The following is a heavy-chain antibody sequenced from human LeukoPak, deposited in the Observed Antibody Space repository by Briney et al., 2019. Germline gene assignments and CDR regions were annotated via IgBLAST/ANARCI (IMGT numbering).Heavy chain of an antibody. CDR2: ISAYNGNT. J-gene: IGHJ4*02. Sequence: ASVKVSCKASGYTFTSYDFNWVRQAPGQGLEWMGWISAYNGNTNYAQKLQDRVTVATDRSTSTAYMELRSLRSDDTAVYYCARDSGALAVGATNDYWGQGTLVTVSS. CDR3: ARDSGALAVGATNDY. D-gene: IGHD1-26*01. V-gene: IGHV1-18*01. CDR1: GYTFTSYD.